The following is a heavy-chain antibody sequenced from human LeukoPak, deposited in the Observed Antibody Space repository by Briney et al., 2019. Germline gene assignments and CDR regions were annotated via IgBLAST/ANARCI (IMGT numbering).Heavy chain of an antibody. CDR2: INPSSGDT. CDR3: ARDRWQLAEPSFTRYYYYMDV. V-gene: IGHV1-2*06. D-gene: IGHD6-13*01. J-gene: IGHJ6*03. CDR1: GYTFTDYY. Sequence: ASVKVSCKTSGYTFTDYYIHWVRQAPGQGFEWMGLINPSSGDTNFAQKFQGRVTVTRDTSISTAYMELRRLKSDDTAVYYCARDRWQLAEPSFTRYYYYMDVWGKGTTVTISS.